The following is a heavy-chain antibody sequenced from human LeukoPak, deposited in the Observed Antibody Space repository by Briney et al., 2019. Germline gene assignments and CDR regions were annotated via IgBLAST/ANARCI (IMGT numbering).Heavy chain of an antibody. Sequence: PSETLSLTCAVYGGSFSGYYWSWIRQPPGKGLEWIGEINHSGSTNYNPSLKSRVTISVDTSKNQFSLKLSSVTAADTAVYYCARHEGGRGWYDRGVNWFDPWGQGTLVTVSS. CDR2: INHSGST. V-gene: IGHV4-34*01. CDR1: GGSFSGYY. CDR3: ARHEGGRGWYDRGVNWFDP. J-gene: IGHJ5*02. D-gene: IGHD6-19*01.